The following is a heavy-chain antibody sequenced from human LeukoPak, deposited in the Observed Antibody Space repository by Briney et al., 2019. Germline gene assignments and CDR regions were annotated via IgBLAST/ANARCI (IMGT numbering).Heavy chain of an antibody. CDR2: INPNSGGT. CDR3: ARGRDLDCSSTSCSMFDY. V-gene: IGHV1-2*02. CDR1: GYTFTGYY. J-gene: IGHJ4*02. Sequence: ASVKVSCKASGYTFTGYYMHWVRQAPGQGLEWMGWINPNSGGTNYAQKFQGRVTMTRDTSINTAYMELSRLTSDDTAVYYCARGRDLDCSSTSCSMFDYWGQGTLVTVSS. D-gene: IGHD2-2*01.